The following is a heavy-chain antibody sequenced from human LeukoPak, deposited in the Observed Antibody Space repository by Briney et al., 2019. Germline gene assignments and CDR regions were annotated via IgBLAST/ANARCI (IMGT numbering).Heavy chain of an antibody. CDR1: GFTFTTYG. D-gene: IGHD1-26*01. CDR3: AKCAGATHWYFDL. Sequence: PGESLKLSCTASGFTFTTYGMSWVRQAPGKGLQWVASIWYDGSDRLYTHYVKGRFTISRDDPNNTVFLKMNSLRGDDTAVYYCAKCAGATHWYFDLWGRGTLVTVSS. CDR2: IWYDGSDR. J-gene: IGHJ2*01. V-gene: IGHV3-33*06.